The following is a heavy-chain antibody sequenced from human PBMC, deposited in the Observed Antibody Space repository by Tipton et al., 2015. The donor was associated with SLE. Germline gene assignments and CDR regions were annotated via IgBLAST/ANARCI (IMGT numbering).Heavy chain of an antibody. V-gene: IGHV4-61*10. CDR2: IYYSGNT. J-gene: IGHJ4*02. CDR3: ARAGFSAADS. D-gene: IGHD6-13*01. CDR1: GASISSGDYY. Sequence: TLSLTCTVSGASISSGDYYWSWLRQPAGKGLEWIGYIYYSGNTNYNPSLKSRVTFSIDMSKNQFSLKLSSVTAADTAVYYCARAGFSAADSWGQGTLVTVSS.